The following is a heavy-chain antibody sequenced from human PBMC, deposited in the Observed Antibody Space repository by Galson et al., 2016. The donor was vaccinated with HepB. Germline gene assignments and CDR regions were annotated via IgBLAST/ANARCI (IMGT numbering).Heavy chain of an antibody. V-gene: IGHV5-51*01. CDR1: GSDFTSYY. Sequence: QSGAEVKKPGESLKISCQASGSDFTSYYIDWVRQIPGKGLEWMGHIYPGDSDARYSPSFQGEVTMSVDKSLSTTYLQWNSLKASDTAIYYCARLSSVGLDSWGQGTLVTVSS. CDR2: IYPGDSDA. J-gene: IGHJ4*02. CDR3: ARLSSVGLDS. D-gene: IGHD1-26*01.